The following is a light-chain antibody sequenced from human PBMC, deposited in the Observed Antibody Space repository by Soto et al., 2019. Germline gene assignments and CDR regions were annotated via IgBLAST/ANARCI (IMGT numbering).Light chain of an antibody. J-gene: IGKJ2*01. V-gene: IGKV3-20*01. CDR1: QSVSSGS. Sequence: EIVLTQSPGTLSLSPGESATLSCRASQSVSSGSLAWYQQKPGQAPRLLVYAASSRATGISDRFSGSGSGTDFTLTISRLEPEDFAVYHCQQYGSQYIFGQGTKLEIK. CDR2: AAS. CDR3: QQYGSQYI.